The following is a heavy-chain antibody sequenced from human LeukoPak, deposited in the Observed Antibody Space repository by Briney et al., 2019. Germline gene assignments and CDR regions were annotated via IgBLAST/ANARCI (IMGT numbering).Heavy chain of an antibody. CDR3: ATGSVGVVIILFDY. J-gene: IGHJ4*02. V-gene: IGHV3-23*01. CDR2: ISGSGGST. CDR1: GFTFSSYA. D-gene: IGHD3-3*01. Sequence: GGSLRLSCAASGFTFSSYAMSWVRQAPGKGLEWVSAISGSGGSTYYADSVKGRFTISRDNSKNTLYLQMNSLRAEDTAVYYCATGSVGVVIILFDYWGQGTLVTVSS.